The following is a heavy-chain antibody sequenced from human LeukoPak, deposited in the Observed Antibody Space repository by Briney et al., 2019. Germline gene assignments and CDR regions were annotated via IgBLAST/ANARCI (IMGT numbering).Heavy chain of an antibody. J-gene: IGHJ4*02. CDR2: ISYDGDNK. V-gene: IGHV3-30-3*01. CDR3: ARTNYYGSGGGDW. D-gene: IGHD3-10*01. Sequence: PGTSLRLSCATSGFIFASYAIQWVRQAPGKGLEWVAVISYDGDNKYYADSVKGRFTISRDNSKNTVYLQMDSLRAEDTAAYYCARTNYYGSGGGDWWGQGTLVTVSS. CDR1: GFIFASYA.